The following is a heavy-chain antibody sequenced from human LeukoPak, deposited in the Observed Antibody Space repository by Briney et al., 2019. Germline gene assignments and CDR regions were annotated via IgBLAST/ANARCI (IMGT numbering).Heavy chain of an antibody. CDR3: ANMWAPTGGAFDI. CDR2: ISGSGGST. Sequence: GGSLRLSCAASGFTFSSYAMSWVRQAPGKGLEWVSAISGSGGSTYYADSVKGRFTISRDNSKNTLYLQMNSLRAEDTAVYYCANMWAPTGGAFDIWGQGTMVTVSS. CDR1: GFTFSSYA. D-gene: IGHD1-14*01. V-gene: IGHV3-23*01. J-gene: IGHJ3*02.